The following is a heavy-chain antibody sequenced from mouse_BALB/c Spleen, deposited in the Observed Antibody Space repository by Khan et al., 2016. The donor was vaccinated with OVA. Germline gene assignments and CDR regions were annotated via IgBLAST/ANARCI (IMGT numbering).Heavy chain of an antibody. Sequence: EVKLEESGGDLVKPGGSLKLSCAASGFIFSSYSMSWVRQTPDKRLEWVATISSGGDYTYYPDSVKGRFTISRDDAKNTLYLQMSSLKSEDTAMYYCASHLTGSFAYWGKGTLVTVSA. D-gene: IGHD4-1*01. CDR3: ASHLTGSFAY. J-gene: IGHJ3*01. CDR2: ISSGGDYT. CDR1: GFIFSSYS. V-gene: IGHV5-6*02.